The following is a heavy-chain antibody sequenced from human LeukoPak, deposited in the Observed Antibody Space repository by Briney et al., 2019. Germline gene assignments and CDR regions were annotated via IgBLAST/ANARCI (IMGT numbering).Heavy chain of an antibody. J-gene: IGHJ4*02. D-gene: IGHD5-24*01. CDR1: GFTFKNYW. CDR3: ARDATRGGDFDY. V-gene: IGHV3-7*04. Sequence: GGSLRLSCAASGFTFKNYWMAWVRQAPGKGLEWVAKIDTDGSALFYLNSVKGRFTISRDNPRNSLYLQMNSLRVEDTSLYFCARDATRGGDFDYWGQGTLVTVSS. CDR2: IDTDGSAL.